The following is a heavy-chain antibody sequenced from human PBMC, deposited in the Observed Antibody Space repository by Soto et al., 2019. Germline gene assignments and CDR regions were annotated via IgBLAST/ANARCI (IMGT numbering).Heavy chain of an antibody. CDR1: GDSMSSYY. J-gene: IGHJ4*02. CDR3: ARAKSNYQTFDH. Sequence: ETLSLTCTVSGDSMSSYYWSWIRQPPGKGLEWIGYIYYSGSTTYNPSLRSRVTMSVDTSKNQFSLRLSSVTAADTAVYYCARAKSNYQTFDHWGQGSQVTVSS. D-gene: IGHD4-4*01. CDR2: IYYSGST. V-gene: IGHV4-59*01.